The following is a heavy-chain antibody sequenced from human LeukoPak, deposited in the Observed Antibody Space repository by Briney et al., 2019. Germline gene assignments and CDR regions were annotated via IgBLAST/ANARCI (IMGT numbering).Heavy chain of an antibody. D-gene: IGHD6-19*01. CDR3: ATKQWLAPPPDS. CDR1: GLTFSGFA. J-gene: IGHJ4*02. Sequence: GGSLRLSCAASGLTFSGFAMSWVRQAPGKGLESVSRINTDGTVTTYADSVKGRFTVSRDNADNTMFLQMNSVRDEDTAVYYCATKQWLAPPPDSWGQGTPVTVSS. CDR2: INTDGTVT. V-gene: IGHV3-74*01.